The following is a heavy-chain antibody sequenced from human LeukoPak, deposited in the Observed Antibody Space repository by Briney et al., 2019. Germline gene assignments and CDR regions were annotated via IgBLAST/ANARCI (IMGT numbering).Heavy chain of an antibody. D-gene: IGHD6-13*01. J-gene: IGHJ6*03. Sequence: ASVKVSCKASGYTFTSYDINWVRQATGQGLEWMGWINPNSGGTNYAQKFQGRVTMTRDTSISTAYMELSRLRSDDTAVYYCARAQQLVLYYYYYMDVWGKGTTVTVSS. CDR1: GYTFTSYD. CDR3: ARAQQLVLYYYYYMDV. CDR2: INPNSGGT. V-gene: IGHV1-2*02.